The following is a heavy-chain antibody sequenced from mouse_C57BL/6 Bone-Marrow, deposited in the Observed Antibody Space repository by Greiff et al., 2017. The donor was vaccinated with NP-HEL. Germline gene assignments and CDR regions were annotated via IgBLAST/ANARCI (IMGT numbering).Heavy chain of an antibody. V-gene: IGHV1-81*01. CDR3: AEDGYYVAWFAY. Sequence: VQLQQSGAELARPGASVKLSCKASGYTFTSYGISWVKQRTGQGLEWIGEIYPRSGNTYYNEKFKGKATLTADKSSSTAYMEIRSLTSEDSAVYFCAEDGYYVAWFAYWGQGTLVTVSA. CDR1: GYTFTSYG. D-gene: IGHD2-3*01. J-gene: IGHJ3*01. CDR2: IYPRSGNT.